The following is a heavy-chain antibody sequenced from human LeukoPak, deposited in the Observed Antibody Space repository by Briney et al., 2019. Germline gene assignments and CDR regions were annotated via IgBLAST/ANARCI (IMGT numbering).Heavy chain of an antibody. Sequence: NSSQTLSLTCTVSGGSISSGAYYWSWIRQHPGKGLEWIGYIYDSGSTYYNPSLKSRVTISVDTSKNLLSLRLNSVTAADTAVYYCARDRVAGWFDPWGQGTLVTVSS. J-gene: IGHJ5*02. CDR2: IYDSGST. CDR3: ARDRVAGWFDP. CDR1: GGSISSGAYY. V-gene: IGHV4-31*03. D-gene: IGHD3-10*01.